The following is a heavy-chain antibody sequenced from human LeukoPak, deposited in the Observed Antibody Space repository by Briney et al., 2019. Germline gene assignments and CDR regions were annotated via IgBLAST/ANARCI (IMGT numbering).Heavy chain of an antibody. D-gene: IGHD6-13*01. CDR3: TSGDAAGGFDI. J-gene: IGHJ3*02. V-gene: IGHV3-15*01. CDR1: GFTFSNAW. Sequence: GGSLRLSCAASGFTFSNAWMSWVRQAPGKGREWVGRIKSKTDGGTTDYAAPVKGRFTTSRDDSKNTLYLQMNSLKTEDTAVYYCTSGDAAGGFDIWGQGTMVTVSS. CDR2: IKSKTDGGTT.